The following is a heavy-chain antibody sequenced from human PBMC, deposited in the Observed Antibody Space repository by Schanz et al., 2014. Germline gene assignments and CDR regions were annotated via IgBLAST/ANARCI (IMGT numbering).Heavy chain of an antibody. CDR3: ARGDMVRGVFDY. CDR1: GFTFGFSG. V-gene: IGHV3-30*19. Sequence: QVQLVESGGGVVQPGGSLRLSCAASGFTFGFSGMQWVRQAPGKGLGWLAVISSDGFNKFYADSVKGRFTISRDNSKNTLYLQMNSLRTEDTAVYYCARGDMVRGVFDYWGQGTLVTVSS. J-gene: IGHJ4*02. CDR2: ISSDGFNK. D-gene: IGHD3-10*01.